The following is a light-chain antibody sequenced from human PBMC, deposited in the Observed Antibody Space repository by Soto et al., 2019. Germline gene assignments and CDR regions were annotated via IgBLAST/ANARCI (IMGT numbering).Light chain of an antibody. J-gene: IGKJ1*01. CDR3: QQSHTTPWT. Sequence: DIQMTQSPSSLSASVGDRVTITCRASQSISIFLSWFQQKPGKAPNLLISSASTLQRGVPSRFSGSGSRTDFTLTISSLRPEDFASYYCQQSHTTPWTFGQGTKVDIK. CDR1: QSISIF. CDR2: SAS. V-gene: IGKV1-39*01.